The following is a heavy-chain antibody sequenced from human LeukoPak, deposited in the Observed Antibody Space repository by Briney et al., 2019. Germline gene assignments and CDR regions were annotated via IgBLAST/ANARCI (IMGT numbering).Heavy chain of an antibody. CDR2: ISSSSSYI. CDR1: GFTFSSYS. Sequence: GGSLRLSCAASGFTFSSYSMNWVRQAPGKGLGWVSSISSSSSYIYYADSVKGRFTISRDNAKNSLYLQMNSLRAEDTAVYYCARRHGGDAFDIWGQGTMVTVSS. CDR3: ARRHGGDAFDI. V-gene: IGHV3-21*01. J-gene: IGHJ3*02.